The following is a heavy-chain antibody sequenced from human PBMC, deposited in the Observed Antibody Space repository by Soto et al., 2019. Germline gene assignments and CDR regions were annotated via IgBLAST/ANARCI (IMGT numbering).Heavy chain of an antibody. V-gene: IGHV3-23*01. D-gene: IGHD6-19*01. J-gene: IGHJ4*02. Sequence: GGSLRLSCAASGLTFGSYAMTWVRQAPGKGLEWVSSISGSGIGTYYAATVKGRFTIYGDNSKSTLYLQMNSLRAEDTAVYYCAKGKTIAVAGYFDYWGQGTLVTVSS. CDR2: ISGSGIGT. CDR1: GLTFGSYA. CDR3: AKGKTIAVAGYFDY.